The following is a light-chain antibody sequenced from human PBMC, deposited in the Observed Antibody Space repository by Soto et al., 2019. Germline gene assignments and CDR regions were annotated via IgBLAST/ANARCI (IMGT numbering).Light chain of an antibody. CDR3: QKYNSAPWT. CDR2: AAS. CDR1: QGITNY. J-gene: IGKJ1*01. V-gene: IGKV1-27*01. Sequence: DIQMTQSPSSLSASVGDRITITCRASQGITNYLAWYQQKPGKVPKLLIYAASTLQSGVPSRFSGSGSGTDFTLTISSLQPEDVASYYCQKYNSAPWTFGQGTKVEIK.